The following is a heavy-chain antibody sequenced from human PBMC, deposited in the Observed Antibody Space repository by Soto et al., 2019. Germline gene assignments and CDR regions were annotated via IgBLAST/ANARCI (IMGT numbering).Heavy chain of an antibody. J-gene: IGHJ6*02. Sequence: PGGSLRLSCAASGFTFSSYAMSWVRQAPGKGLEWVSAISGSGGSTYYADSVKGRFTISRDNSKNTLYLQMNSLRAEDTAVYYCAKDGVAGYYYGMDVWGQGTTVTVSS. CDR3: AKDGVAGYYYGMDV. V-gene: IGHV3-23*01. CDR2: ISGSGGST. D-gene: IGHD6-19*01. CDR1: GFTFSSYA.